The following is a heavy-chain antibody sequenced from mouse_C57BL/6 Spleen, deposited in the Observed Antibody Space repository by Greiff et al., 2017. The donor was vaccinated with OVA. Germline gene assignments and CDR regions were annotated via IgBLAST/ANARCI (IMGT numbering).Heavy chain of an antibody. Sequence: EVMLVESGGDLVKPGGSLKLSCAASGFTFSSYGMSWVRQTPDKRLEWVATISSGGSYTYYPDSVKGRFTISRDNAKNTLYLQMSSLKSEDTAMYYCARLGRGDYFDYWGQGTTLTVSS. CDR3: ARLGRGDYFDY. CDR1: GFTFSSYG. D-gene: IGHD1-1*01. J-gene: IGHJ2*01. CDR2: ISSGGSYT. V-gene: IGHV5-6*02.